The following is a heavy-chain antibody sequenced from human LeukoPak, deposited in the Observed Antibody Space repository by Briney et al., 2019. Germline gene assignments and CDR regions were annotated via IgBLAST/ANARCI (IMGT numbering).Heavy chain of an antibody. D-gene: IGHD2-15*01. CDR1: GGSISSSSYY. V-gene: IGHV4-39*07. Sequence: PSETLSLTCTVSGGSISSSSYYWGWIRQPPGKGLEWIGSIYYSGSTYYNPSLKSRVTISVDTSKNQFSLKLSSVTAADTAVYYCARLVVVAATMFRGFDYWGQGTLVTVSS. CDR2: IYYSGST. CDR3: ARLVVVAATMFRGFDY. J-gene: IGHJ4*02.